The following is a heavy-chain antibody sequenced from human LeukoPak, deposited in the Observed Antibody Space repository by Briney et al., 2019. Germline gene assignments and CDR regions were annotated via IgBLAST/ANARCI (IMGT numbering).Heavy chain of an antibody. Sequence: ASVKVSCKASGYTFTSYYMHWVRQAPGQGLEWMGIINPSGGSTSYAQKFQGRVTMTRDTSTSTVYMELSSLRSEDTAVYYCARDADYYGSGSYFHYYWGQGTLVTVSS. D-gene: IGHD3-10*01. CDR3: ARDADYYGSGSYFHYY. J-gene: IGHJ4*02. V-gene: IGHV1-46*01. CDR2: INPSGGST. CDR1: GYTFTSYY.